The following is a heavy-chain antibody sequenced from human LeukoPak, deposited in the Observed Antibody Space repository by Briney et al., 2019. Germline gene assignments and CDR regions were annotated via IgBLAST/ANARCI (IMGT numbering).Heavy chain of an antibody. D-gene: IGHD5-18*01. J-gene: IGHJ4*02. CDR3: ASEDVDTGDF. Sequence: GRSLRLSCAASGFTFTNAGIHWVRLAAGKGLEWVSFVSHDGTNKYYSDSVDGRFIVSRLNSQNTVYLQMNDLRPEDTATYYCASEDVDTGDFWGQGTLVTVSS. CDR1: GFTFTNAG. CDR2: VSHDGTNK. V-gene: IGHV3-30*01.